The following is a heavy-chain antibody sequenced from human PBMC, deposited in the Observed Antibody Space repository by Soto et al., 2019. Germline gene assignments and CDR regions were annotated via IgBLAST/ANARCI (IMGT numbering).Heavy chain of an antibody. V-gene: IGHV4-34*01. Sequence: QVQLQQWGAGLLKPSETLSLTCAVYGGSFSGYYWSWIRQPPGKGLEWIGEINHSGSTNYNPSLKSRVTISVDTSKNQFSLKLSSVTAADTTVYYCARGDIVVVPAAIQGPAFDYWGQGTLVTVSS. J-gene: IGHJ4*02. CDR1: GGSFSGYY. D-gene: IGHD2-2*02. CDR2: INHSGST. CDR3: ARGDIVVVPAAIQGPAFDY.